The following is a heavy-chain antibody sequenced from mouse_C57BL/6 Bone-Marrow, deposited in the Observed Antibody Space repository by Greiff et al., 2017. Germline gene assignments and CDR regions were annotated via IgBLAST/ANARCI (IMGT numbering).Heavy chain of an antibody. CDR3: AREGVMIRRAMDY. CDR1: GYAFTNYL. J-gene: IGHJ4*01. V-gene: IGHV1-54*01. CDR2: INPGSGGT. Sequence: QVQLQQSGAELVRPGTSVKVSCKASGYAFTNYLIEWVKQRPGQGLEWIGVINPGSGGTNYNEKFKGKATLTADKSSSTAYMQLSSLTSEDSAVYFCAREGVMIRRAMDYWGQGTSVTVSS. D-gene: IGHD2-4*01.